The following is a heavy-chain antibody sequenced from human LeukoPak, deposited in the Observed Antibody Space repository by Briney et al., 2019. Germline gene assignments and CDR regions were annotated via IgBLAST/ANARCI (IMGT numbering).Heavy chain of an antibody. V-gene: IGHV1-69*13. Sequence: TVKVSCKASGGTFSSYAISWVRQAPGQGLEWMGGIIAIFGTANYAQKFQGRVTITADESTSTAYMELSSLRSEDTAVYYCARTVVPKTYYYDSSGYYYEGGYFDYWGQGTLVTVSS. D-gene: IGHD3-22*01. CDR1: GGTFSSYA. CDR3: ARTVVPKTYYYDSSGYYYEGGYFDY. J-gene: IGHJ4*02. CDR2: IIAIFGTA.